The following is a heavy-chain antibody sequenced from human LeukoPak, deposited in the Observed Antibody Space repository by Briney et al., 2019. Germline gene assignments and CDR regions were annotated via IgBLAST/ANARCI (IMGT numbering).Heavy chain of an antibody. CDR1: GYTFTTYS. D-gene: IGHD6-13*01. V-gene: IGHV1-18*01. Sequence: ASVKVSCKASGYTFTTYSISWVRQAPGQGLEWMGWISTYNGNTYYAQKFQGRVTMTTDTPTTTAYMELRSLRSDDTAVYYCAREEGAPIAAANIWGLGTVVTVSS. CDR3: AREEGAPIAAANI. J-gene: IGHJ3*02. CDR2: ISTYNGNT.